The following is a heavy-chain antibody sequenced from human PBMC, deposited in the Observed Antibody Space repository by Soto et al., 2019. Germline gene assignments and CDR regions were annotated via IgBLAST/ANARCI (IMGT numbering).Heavy chain of an antibody. CDR2: IYASGGT. D-gene: IGHD4-17*01. J-gene: IGHJ6*02. CDR1: GGSISSYY. CDR3: ARDRKQNGDYLPDYYYGMDV. V-gene: IGHV4-4*07. Sequence: ASETLSLTCTVSGGSISSYYWSWIRQPAGKGLEWIGRIYASGGTNYNPSLKSRVTMSADTSKNQLSLRLSSVTAADTAVYYRARDRKQNGDYLPDYYYGMDVWGQGTTVTVSS.